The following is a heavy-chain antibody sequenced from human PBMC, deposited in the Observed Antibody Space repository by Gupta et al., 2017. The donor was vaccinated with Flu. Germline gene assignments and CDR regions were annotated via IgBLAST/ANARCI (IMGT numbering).Heavy chain of an antibody. Sequence: EVQLVESGGGLVQPGGSLRLSCSASGFTFSSYAIHWVRQAPGKGLEYVSAISSNGGSTYYADSVKGRFTISRDNSKNTLYLQMSSLRAEDTAVYYCVKDGGGTIFGVVTPRNYFDYWGQGTLVTVSS. V-gene: IGHV3-64D*06. J-gene: IGHJ4*02. CDR1: GFTFSSYA. D-gene: IGHD3-3*01. CDR2: ISSNGGST. CDR3: VKDGGGTIFGVVTPRNYFDY.